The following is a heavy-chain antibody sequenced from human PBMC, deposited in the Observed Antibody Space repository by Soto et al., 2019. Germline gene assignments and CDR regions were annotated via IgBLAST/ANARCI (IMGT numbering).Heavy chain of an antibody. D-gene: IGHD3-16*01. CDR2: INPYNGNT. V-gene: IGHV1-18*01. CDR3: ARDWFGIDY. CDR1: GYTFTSYG. J-gene: IGHJ4*02. Sequence: QVQLVQSGAEVKKPGASVKVSCKASGYTFTSYGISWVRQAPGQGLEWMGWINPYNGNTNYAQKLQGRVTMTTDTCTNTADMELRSLGSADRAGYYCARDWFGIDYWGQGTLVTVSS.